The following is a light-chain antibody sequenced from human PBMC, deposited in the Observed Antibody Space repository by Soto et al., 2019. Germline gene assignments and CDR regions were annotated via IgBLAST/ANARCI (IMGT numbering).Light chain of an antibody. Sequence: AIQVTQSPSSLSASVGDRVTITCRASQAIRNELGWFQQKPGKAPKLLIYAASSLQSGVPSRFGGSGSGTDFTLTISSLQPEDVGTYYCLQDYNDPWTFGQGTKVEIK. CDR3: LQDYNDPWT. V-gene: IGKV1-6*01. CDR1: QAIRNE. J-gene: IGKJ1*01. CDR2: AAS.